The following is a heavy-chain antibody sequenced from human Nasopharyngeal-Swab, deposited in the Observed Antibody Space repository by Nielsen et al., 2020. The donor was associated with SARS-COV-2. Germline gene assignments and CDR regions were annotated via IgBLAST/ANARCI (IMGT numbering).Heavy chain of an antibody. V-gene: IGHV4-39*07. CDR1: GGSISSGGYY. CDR3: ARGHYDSSATDY. D-gene: IGHD3-22*01. J-gene: IGHJ4*02. Sequence: SETLSLTCTVSGGSISSGGYYWSWIRQPPGKGLEWIGEINHSGSTNYNPSLKSRVTISVDTSKNQFSLKLSSVTAADTAVYYCARGHYDSSATDYWGQGTLVTVSS. CDR2: INHSGST.